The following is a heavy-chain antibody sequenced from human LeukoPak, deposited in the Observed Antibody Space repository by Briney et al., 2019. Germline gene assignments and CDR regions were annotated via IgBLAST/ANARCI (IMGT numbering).Heavy chain of an antibody. Sequence: SETLSLTCAVYGGSFSGYYWSWIRQPPGKGLEWIGEINHSGSTNYNPSLKSRVTISVDTSKNQFSLKLSSVTATDTAVYYCARDSQGFDYWGQGTLVTVSS. CDR1: GGSFSGYY. CDR2: INHSGST. CDR3: ARDSQGFDY. J-gene: IGHJ4*02. V-gene: IGHV4-34*01.